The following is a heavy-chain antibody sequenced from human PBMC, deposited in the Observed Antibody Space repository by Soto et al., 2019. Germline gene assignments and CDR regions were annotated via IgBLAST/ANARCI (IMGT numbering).Heavy chain of an antibody. CDR3: AREMGYYDSSGYYPDAFDI. CDR1: GFTFSSYA. Sequence: GGSRRLSCAASGFTFSSYAMHWVRQAPGKGLGWVAVISYDGSNKYYADSVKGRFTISRDNSKNTLYLQMNSLRAEDTAVYYCAREMGYYDSSGYYPDAFDIWGQGTMVTVSS. CDR2: ISYDGSNK. D-gene: IGHD3-22*01. J-gene: IGHJ3*02. V-gene: IGHV3-30-3*01.